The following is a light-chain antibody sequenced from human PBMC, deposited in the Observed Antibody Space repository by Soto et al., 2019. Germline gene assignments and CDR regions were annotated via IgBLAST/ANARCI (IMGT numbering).Light chain of an antibody. CDR2: KAS. J-gene: IGKJ4*02. CDR1: QSISSW. CDR3: QQYNSYPRT. Sequence: DIQMRQSPAALSASERDRVTITCRASQSISSWLAWYQQKPGKAPKLLIYKASSLESGVPSRFSGSGSGTEFTLTISSLQPDDFATYYCQQYNSYPRTFGEGTKV. V-gene: IGKV1-5*03.